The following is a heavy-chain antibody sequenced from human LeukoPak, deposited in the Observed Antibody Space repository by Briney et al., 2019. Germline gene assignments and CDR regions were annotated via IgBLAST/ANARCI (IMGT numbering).Heavy chain of an antibody. V-gene: IGHV5-51*01. CDR3: ARVRATVPDAFDI. D-gene: IGHD2-15*01. CDR2: IYPGDSDT. CDR1: GYSFTSYW. Sequence: GESLKISCKGSGYSFTSYWIGWVRQMPGKGLEWMGIIYPGDSDTRYSPSFQGQVTISADKSISTAYLQWSSLKASDTAIYFCARVRATVPDAFDIWGQGTMVTVSS. J-gene: IGHJ3*02.